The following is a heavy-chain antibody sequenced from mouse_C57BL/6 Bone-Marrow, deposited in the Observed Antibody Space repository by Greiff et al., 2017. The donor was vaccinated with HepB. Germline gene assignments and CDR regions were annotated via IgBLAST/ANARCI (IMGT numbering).Heavy chain of an antibody. CDR2: IDPSDSYT. V-gene: IGHV1-69*01. CDR1: GYTFTSYW. CDR3: ARGGGNDY. Sequence: QVQLQQSGAELVMPGASVKLSCKASGYTFTSYWMHWVKQRPGQGLEWIGEIDPSDSYTNYNQKFKGKSTLTVDKSSSTAYMQLSSLTSEDSAVYYCARGGGNDYWGQGTTLTVSS. D-gene: IGHD2-1*01. J-gene: IGHJ2*01.